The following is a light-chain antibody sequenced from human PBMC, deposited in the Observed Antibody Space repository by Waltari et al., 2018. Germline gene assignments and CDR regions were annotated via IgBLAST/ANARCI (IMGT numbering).Light chain of an antibody. J-gene: IGLJ3*02. V-gene: IGLV1-47*01. CDR3: AAWDDRLSAWV. CDR1: SSHIGVDY. Sequence: QSVLTHPPSASGPPGQRVTLFRSGRSSHIGVDYVYWYQKLPGSAPTLLLYRNNERPSGVPDRFSGSKSGTSASLAINGLRSEDEADYYCAAWDDRLSAWVFGGRTKLTVL. CDR2: RNN.